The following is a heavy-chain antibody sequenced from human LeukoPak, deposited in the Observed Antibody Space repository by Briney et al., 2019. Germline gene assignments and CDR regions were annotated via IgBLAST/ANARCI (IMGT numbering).Heavy chain of an antibody. Sequence: PGGSLRLSCAASGFTVSSNYMSWVRQAPGKGLEWVSVIYSGGSTYYADSVKGRFTISRDNSKNTLYLQMNSLRAEDTAVYYCARDPHYDFWSGYYPTGYFDYWGQGTLVTVSS. CDR3: ARDPHYDFWSGYYPTGYFDY. J-gene: IGHJ4*02. CDR2: IYSGGST. D-gene: IGHD3-3*01. V-gene: IGHV3-53*05. CDR1: GFTVSSNY.